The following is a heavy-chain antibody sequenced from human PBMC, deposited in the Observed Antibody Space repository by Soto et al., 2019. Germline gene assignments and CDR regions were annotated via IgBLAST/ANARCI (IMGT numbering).Heavy chain of an antibody. Sequence: QVQLMQSGAEVKKPGASVKVSCKASGYTFTNYGISWVRQAPGQGLEWMGWINGYNGYTNYAQKFQGRVTMATDTSTNTAYMELRGLRSDDTAIYYCARDGDEEANFDPWGQGTLVTVSS. CDR3: ARDGDEEANFDP. J-gene: IGHJ5*02. CDR1: GYTFTNYG. V-gene: IGHV1-18*01. D-gene: IGHD4-17*01. CDR2: INGYNGYT.